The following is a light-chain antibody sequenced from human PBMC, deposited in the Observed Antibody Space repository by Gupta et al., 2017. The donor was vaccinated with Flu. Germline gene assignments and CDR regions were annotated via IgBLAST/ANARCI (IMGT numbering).Light chain of an antibody. CDR2: GAY. Sequence: EIVLTQSPGTLSLSPGERATLSCRASQRVSSSYLAWYQQRPGQAPRLLIYGAYMRATGVPDRFSGSGSGTDFTLTISRLEPEDFAVYHCQHYGSSPPLTFGGGTKVEIK. CDR1: QRVSSSY. CDR3: QHYGSSPPLT. V-gene: IGKV3-20*01. J-gene: IGKJ4*01.